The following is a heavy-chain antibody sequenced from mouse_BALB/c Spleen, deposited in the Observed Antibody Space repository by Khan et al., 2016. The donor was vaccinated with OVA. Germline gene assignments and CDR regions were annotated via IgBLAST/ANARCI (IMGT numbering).Heavy chain of an antibody. D-gene: IGHD2-14*01. V-gene: IGHV3-2*02. J-gene: IGHJ3*01. CDR2: ISYSGST. Sequence: EVKLEESGPGLVKPSQSLSLTCTVTGYSITSDYAWNWIRQFPGNKLEWMGYISYSGSTSYNPSLKSRISITRDTSKNQFFLQLNSVTTEDTATYYCARGVRASYWGQGTLVTVSA. CDR3: ARGVRASY. CDR1: GYSITSDYA.